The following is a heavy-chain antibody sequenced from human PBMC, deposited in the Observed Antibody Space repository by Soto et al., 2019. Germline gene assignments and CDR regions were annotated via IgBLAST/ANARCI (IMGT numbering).Heavy chain of an antibody. Sequence: GASVKVSCKASGGTFSSYAISWVRQAPGQGLEWMGGIIPIFGTANYAQKFQGRVTITADESTSTAYMELSSLRSEDTAVYYCAREMATMNFYYYGMDVWGQGTTVTVSS. CDR1: GGTFSSYA. D-gene: IGHD5-12*01. J-gene: IGHJ6*02. CDR2: IIPIFGTA. CDR3: AREMATMNFYYYGMDV. V-gene: IGHV1-69*13.